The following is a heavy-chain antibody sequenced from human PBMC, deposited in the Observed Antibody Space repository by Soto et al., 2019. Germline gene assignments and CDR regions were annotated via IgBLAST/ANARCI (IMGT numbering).Heavy chain of an antibody. CDR3: ARHPPDCSGGSCYFTRGNWFDP. V-gene: IGHV4-39*01. Sequence: QLQLQESGPGLVKPSETLSLTCTVSGGSISSSSYYWGWIRQPPGKGLEWIGSIYYSGSTYYNPSLKSRVTISVDTSKNQFSLKLSSVTAADTAVYYCARHPPDCSGGSCYFTRGNWFDPWGQGTLVTVSS. CDR1: GGSISSSSYY. D-gene: IGHD2-15*01. J-gene: IGHJ5*02. CDR2: IYYSGST.